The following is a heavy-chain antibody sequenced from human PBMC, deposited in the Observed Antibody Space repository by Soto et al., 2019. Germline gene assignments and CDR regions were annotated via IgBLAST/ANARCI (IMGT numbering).Heavy chain of an antibody. CDR3: ARDHTPYSNYARYYYYGMDV. D-gene: IGHD4-4*01. CDR1: GFTFTSSA. V-gene: IGHV1-58*01. Sequence: GASVKVSCKASGFTFTSSAVQWVRQARGQRLEWIGWIVVGSGNTNYAQKFQERVTITRDMSTSTAYMELSSLRSEDTAVYYCARDHTPYSNYARYYYYGMDVLGQGTTVTVSS. J-gene: IGHJ6*02. CDR2: IVVGSGNT.